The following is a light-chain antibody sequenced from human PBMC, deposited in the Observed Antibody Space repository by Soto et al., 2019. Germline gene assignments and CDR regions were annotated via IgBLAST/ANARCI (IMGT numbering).Light chain of an antibody. J-gene: IGKJ4*01. V-gene: IGKV1-9*01. CDR3: QQLNGYVALT. Sequence: IQLTQSPSFLYASVGDRVTITCRASQGISTYLAWYQQRPGKAPKLLIYDASTLQSGVPSRFSGSRSGTEFTLTISSLQPEDLATYYCQQLNGYVALTFGGGTKV. CDR2: DAS. CDR1: QGISTY.